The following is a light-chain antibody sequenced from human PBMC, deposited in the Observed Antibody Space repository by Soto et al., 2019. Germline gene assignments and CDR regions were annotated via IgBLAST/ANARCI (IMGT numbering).Light chain of an antibody. CDR2: DNN. Sequence: QSVLTHPPSVSAAPGQKFTISCSGSNSNIGNNFVSWYQQLPGTVPKLLIYDNNERPSGIPDRFSGSKSGTSATLGITGLQTGDEADYYCGTWDSSRHAYVFGTGTKV. V-gene: IGLV1-51*01. J-gene: IGLJ1*01. CDR1: NSNIGNNF. CDR3: GTWDSSRHAYV.